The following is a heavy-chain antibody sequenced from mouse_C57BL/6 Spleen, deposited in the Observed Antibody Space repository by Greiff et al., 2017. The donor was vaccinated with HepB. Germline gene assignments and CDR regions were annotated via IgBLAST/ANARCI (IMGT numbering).Heavy chain of an antibody. J-gene: IGHJ1*03. CDR2: IYPGDGDT. Sequence: QVQLKESGAELVKPGASVKISCKASGYAFSSYWMNWVKQRPGKGLEWIGQIYPGDGDTNYNGKFKGKATLTADKSSSTAYMQLSSLTSEDSAVYFCARMVLRYYWYFDVWGTGTTVTVSS. D-gene: IGHD1-1*01. CDR3: ARMVLRYYWYFDV. CDR1: GYAFSSYW. V-gene: IGHV1-80*01.